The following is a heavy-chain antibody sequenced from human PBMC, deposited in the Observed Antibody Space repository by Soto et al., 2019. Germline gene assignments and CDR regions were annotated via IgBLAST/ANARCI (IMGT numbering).Heavy chain of an antibody. CDR2: ISGSGGST. Sequence: GGSLRLSCAASGFTFSSYAMSWVRQAPGKGLEWVSAISGSGGSTYYADSVKGRFTISRDNSKNTLYLQMNSLRAEDTAVYYFVKATDGECSYYLDSWGKGTLVTVSS. CDR1: GFTFSSYA. D-gene: IGHD3-3*01. J-gene: IGHJ4*02. CDR3: VKATDGECSYYLDS. V-gene: IGHV3-23*01.